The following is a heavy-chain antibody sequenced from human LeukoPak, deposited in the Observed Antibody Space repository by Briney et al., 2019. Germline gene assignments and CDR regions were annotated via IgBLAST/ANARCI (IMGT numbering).Heavy chain of an antibody. V-gene: IGHV4-4*09. D-gene: IGHD2-2*02. CDR1: GGSISSYY. J-gene: IGHJ5*02. CDR3: ARDCSSTTCYTRSFDP. Sequence: SETLSLTCTVSGGSISSYYWSWIRQPPGKGLEWIGYIYTSGSTNYNPSLKSRVTISVDTSKNQFSLKLSSVTATDTAVYYCARDCSSTTCYTRSFDPWGQGTLVTVSS. CDR2: IYTSGST.